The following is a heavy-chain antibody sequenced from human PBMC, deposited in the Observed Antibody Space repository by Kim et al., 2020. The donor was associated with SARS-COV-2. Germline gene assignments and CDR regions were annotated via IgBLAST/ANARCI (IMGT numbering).Heavy chain of an antibody. CDR2: IIPIFGTT. Sequence: SVKVSCKASGGTFSSYAISWVRQAPGQGLEWMGGIIPIFGTTNYAQKFQGRVTITADESTSTAYMELSSLRSEDTAVYYCARAGSGWDYYFDYWGQGTLVTVSS. D-gene: IGHD6-19*01. V-gene: IGHV1-69*13. CDR1: GGTFSSYA. J-gene: IGHJ4*02. CDR3: ARAGSGWDYYFDY.